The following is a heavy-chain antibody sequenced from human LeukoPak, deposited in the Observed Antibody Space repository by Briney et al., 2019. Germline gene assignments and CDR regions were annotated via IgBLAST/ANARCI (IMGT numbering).Heavy chain of an antibody. CDR1: GFTFSSYG. V-gene: IGHV3-33*01. CDR3: ARDAAVYGMDV. CDR2: IWYDGSNK. J-gene: IGHJ6*02. D-gene: IGHD6-25*01. Sequence: GGSLRFSCAASGFTFSSYGMHWVRQAPGKGLEWVAVIWYDGSNKYYADSVKGRFTISRDNSKNTLYLQMNSLRAEDTAVYYCARDAAVYGMDVWGHGTTVTVSS.